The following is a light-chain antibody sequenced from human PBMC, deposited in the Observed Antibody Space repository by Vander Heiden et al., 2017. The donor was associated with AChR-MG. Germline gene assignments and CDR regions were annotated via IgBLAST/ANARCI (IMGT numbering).Light chain of an antibody. CDR1: SSDVGGYNY. J-gene: IGLJ2*01. CDR3: SSYTSSSTLI. V-gene: IGLV2-14*03. Sequence: QSALTQPASVSGSPGQSITIPCTGTSSDVGGYNYVSWYQQHPGKAPKLMIYDVSNRPSGVSNRFSGSKSGNTASLTISGLQAEDVADYYCSSYTSSSTLIFGGGTKLTVL. CDR2: DVS.